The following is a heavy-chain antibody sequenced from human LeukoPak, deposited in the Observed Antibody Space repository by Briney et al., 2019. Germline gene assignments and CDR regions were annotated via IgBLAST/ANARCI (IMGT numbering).Heavy chain of an antibody. CDR1: GIIFSDAW. CDR2: ISSSGGST. Sequence: PGGSLRLSCAVSGIIFSDAWMNWVRQAPGKGLEWVSTISSSGGSTFYADSVKGRFTISRDNSKNTLYLQMNSLRAEDTAVYYCAKGDSSSWYRSWGQGTLVTVSS. D-gene: IGHD6-13*01. CDR3: AKGDSSSWYRS. V-gene: IGHV3-23*01. J-gene: IGHJ5*02.